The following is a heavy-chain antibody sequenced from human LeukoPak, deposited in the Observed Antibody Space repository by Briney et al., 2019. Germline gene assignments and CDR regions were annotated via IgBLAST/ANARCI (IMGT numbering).Heavy chain of an antibody. D-gene: IGHD4-17*01. V-gene: IGHV3-74*01. Sequence: SGGSLRLSCAASGFTFRTYWMHWVRQAPGKGLVWVSRIKHDGTSASYADSVKGRFTISRDDTKNTLNLQMNSLRVDDTAVYYCALLSPPTTTVIRSLEYWGQGTLVTVSS. J-gene: IGHJ4*02. CDR3: ALLSPPTTTVIRSLEY. CDR2: IKHDGTSA. CDR1: GFTFRTYW.